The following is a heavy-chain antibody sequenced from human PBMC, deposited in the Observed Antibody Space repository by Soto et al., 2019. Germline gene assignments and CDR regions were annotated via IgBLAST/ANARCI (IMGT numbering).Heavy chain of an antibody. J-gene: IGHJ4*02. D-gene: IGHD3-22*01. CDR3: ARSHPRGTYYYDSSGYYCFDY. V-gene: IGHV4-39*01. CDR2: SSYTGNT. Sequence: PSETLSLTCTVSGASITSGNYYWGWIRQPPGKGLQWIGSSSYTGNTYFNPSLRSRVTISLDTSKNQFSLRLSSVTAADTAVYYCARSHPRGTYYYDSSGYYCFDYWGQGTLVTVSS. CDR1: GASITSGNYY.